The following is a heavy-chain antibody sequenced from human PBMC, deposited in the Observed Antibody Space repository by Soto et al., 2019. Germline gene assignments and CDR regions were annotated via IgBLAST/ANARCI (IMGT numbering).Heavy chain of an antibody. CDR1: GGTFSSYA. D-gene: IGHD2-15*01. J-gene: IGHJ6*02. CDR3: ARQKGYCSGGSCYYYYYYGMDV. CDR2: IIPIFGTA. V-gene: IGHV1-69*13. Sequence: ASVKVSCKASGGTFSSYAISWVRQAPGQGLEWMGGIIPIFGTANYAQKFQGRVTITADESTSTAYMELSSLRSEDTAVYYCARQKGYCSGGSCYYYYYYGMDVWGQGTTVTVSS.